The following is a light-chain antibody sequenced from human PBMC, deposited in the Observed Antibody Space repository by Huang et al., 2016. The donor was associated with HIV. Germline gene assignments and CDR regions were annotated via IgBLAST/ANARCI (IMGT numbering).Light chain of an antibody. CDR1: QSVSSSY. J-gene: IGKJ1*01. V-gene: IGKV3-20*01. Sequence: EIVLTQSPGTLSLSPGERATLSCRASQSVSSSYVAWYQKKRGQAPRLLIYGASSRATGIPDRFSGSGSGTDFTLTISRLEPEDFAVYYCQQYGSPPETFGQGTKVEIK. CDR2: GAS. CDR3: QQYGSPPET.